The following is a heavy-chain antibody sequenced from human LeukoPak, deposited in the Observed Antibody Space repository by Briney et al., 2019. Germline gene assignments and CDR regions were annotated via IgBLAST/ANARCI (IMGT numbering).Heavy chain of an antibody. CDR2: IYTSGST. CDR3: ARDLGYDSSGYHY. V-gene: IGHV4-61*02. CDR1: GGSISSSSYY. Sequence: SETLSLTCTVSGGSISSSSYYWGWIRQPAGKGLEWIGRIYTSGSTNYNPSLKSRVTMSIDTSKKQFSLKLSSVTAADTAVYYCARDLGYDSSGYHYWGQGTLVTVSS. J-gene: IGHJ4*02. D-gene: IGHD3-22*01.